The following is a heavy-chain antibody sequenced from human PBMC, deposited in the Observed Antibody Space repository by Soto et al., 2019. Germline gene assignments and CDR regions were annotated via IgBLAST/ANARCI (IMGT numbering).Heavy chain of an antibody. CDR3: AQYGVEGDWFDP. J-gene: IGHJ5*02. Sequence: QITLKESGPTLVKPTQTLTLTCTFSGFSLSTSGVGVGWIRQPPGKALEWLALIYWDDDKRYSPSLKSRRTITKDTDKTRVVLTMTNMDPVDTATYYCAQYGVEGDWFDPWGQGTLVTVSS. D-gene: IGHD4-17*01. CDR1: GFSLSTSGVG. V-gene: IGHV2-5*02. CDR2: IYWDDDK.